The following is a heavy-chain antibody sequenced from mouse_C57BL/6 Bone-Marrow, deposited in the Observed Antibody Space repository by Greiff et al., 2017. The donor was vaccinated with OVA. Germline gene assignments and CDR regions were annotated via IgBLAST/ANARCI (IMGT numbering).Heavy chain of an antibody. CDR1: GFNITDDY. Sequence: EVQLQQSGAELVRPGASVKLSCTASGFNITDDYMHWVKQRPEQGLGWIGWIDPENGGTEYASKFQGTATITADTSANTAYLQRSSLTSEDTAVYYGTTSGATWLAYWGQGTLVTVSA. V-gene: IGHV14-4*01. J-gene: IGHJ3*01. CDR2: IDPENGGT. D-gene: IGHD3-1*01. CDR3: TTSGATWLAY.